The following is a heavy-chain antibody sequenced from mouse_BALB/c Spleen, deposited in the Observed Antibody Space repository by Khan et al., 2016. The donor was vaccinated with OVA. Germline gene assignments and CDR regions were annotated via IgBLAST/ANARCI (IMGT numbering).Heavy chain of an antibody. J-gene: IGHJ3*01. Sequence: EVQLQESGPELVKPGASVKMSCKASGYTFTSYVMHWVKQKPGQGLEWIGYISPNSDGSKYNEKFRGKATLTSDKSSSTAYMELSSLTSEDSAVYYCSRSLYYYGGAYEGFAYWGQGTLVTVSA. CDR1: GYTFTSYV. CDR2: ISPNSDGS. V-gene: IGHV1S136*01. D-gene: IGHD1-1*02. CDR3: SRSLYYYGGAYEGFAY.